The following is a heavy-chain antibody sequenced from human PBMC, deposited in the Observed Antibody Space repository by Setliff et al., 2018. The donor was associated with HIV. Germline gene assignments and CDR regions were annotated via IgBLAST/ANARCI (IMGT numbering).Heavy chain of an antibody. CDR1: GGSISSSSYY. CDR2: IYYSGST. CDR3: ARYCSSTSCYMGAFDI. Sequence: PLETLSLTCTVSGGSISSSSYYWGWIRQPPGKGLEWIGSIYYSGSTYYNPSLKSRVTISVDTSKNQFSLKLSSVTAADTAVYYCARYCSSTSCYMGAFDIWGQGTMVTVSS. V-gene: IGHV4-39*01. J-gene: IGHJ3*02. D-gene: IGHD2-2*02.